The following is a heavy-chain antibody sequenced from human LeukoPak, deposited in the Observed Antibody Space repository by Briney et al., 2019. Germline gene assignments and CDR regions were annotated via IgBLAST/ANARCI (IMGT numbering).Heavy chain of an antibody. CDR2: IKQDGSDK. Sequence: GGSLRLSCAASGFTFSSHLMSWVRQAPGKGLEWVANIKQDGSDKYYVDSVKGRFTIYKDNDKNSLYLQMNGLRADDTALCYSVRGGTNFASWGQGTLVIVSS. CDR1: GFTFSSHL. V-gene: IGHV3-7*01. CDR3: VRGGTNFAS. D-gene: IGHD2-8*01. J-gene: IGHJ4*02.